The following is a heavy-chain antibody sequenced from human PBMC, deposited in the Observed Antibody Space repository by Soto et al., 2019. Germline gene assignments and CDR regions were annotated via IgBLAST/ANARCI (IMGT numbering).Heavy chain of an antibody. CDR1: GFTVSSNY. J-gene: IGHJ6*02. Sequence: EVQLVESGGGLIQPGGSLRLSCAASGFTVSSNYMSWVRQAPGRGLEWVSVIYSGGSTYYADSVKGRFTISRDNSKNTLYLQMNSLRAEDTAVYYCARDLRTLYGMDVWGQGTTVTVSS. CDR3: ARDLRTLYGMDV. CDR2: IYSGGST. V-gene: IGHV3-53*01.